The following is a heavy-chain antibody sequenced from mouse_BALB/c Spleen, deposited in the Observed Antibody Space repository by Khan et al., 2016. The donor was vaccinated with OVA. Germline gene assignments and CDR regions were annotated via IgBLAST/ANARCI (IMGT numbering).Heavy chain of an antibody. CDR3: ARVYGGDFDY. V-gene: IGHV3-2*02. J-gene: IGHJ2*01. D-gene: IGHD1-1*01. Sequence: VQLKESGPGLVKPSQSLSLTCTVTGYSITTDYAWNWIRQFPGNKLEWMGFISYSDNTKYNPSLKSRISITRDPSKNQFFLQLKSVTTEDTARYFCARVYGGDFDYWGQGTTLTVSS. CDR2: ISYSDNT. CDR1: GYSITTDYA.